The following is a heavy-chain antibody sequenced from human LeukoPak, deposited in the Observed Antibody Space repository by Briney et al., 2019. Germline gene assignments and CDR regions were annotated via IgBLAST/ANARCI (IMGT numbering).Heavy chain of an antibody. D-gene: IGHD6-13*01. CDR1: GGSISSGGYS. V-gene: IGHV4-30-2*01. Sequence: PSETLSLTCAVSGGSISSGGYSWSWIRQPPGKGLEWIGYIYQNGNTSYNPSLKSRVTISVDRSKNQFSLNLSSVTAADTAVYYCGRGGIAAAASGIDYWGQGTLVAVSS. CDR3: GRGGIAAAASGIDY. CDR2: IYQNGNT. J-gene: IGHJ4*02.